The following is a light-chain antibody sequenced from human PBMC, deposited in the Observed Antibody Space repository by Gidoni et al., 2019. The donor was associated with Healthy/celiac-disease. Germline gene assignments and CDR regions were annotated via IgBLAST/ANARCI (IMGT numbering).Light chain of an antibody. J-gene: IGKJ2*01. CDR1: QSISSW. V-gene: IGKV1-5*03. CDR2: RAS. CDR3: QQYNSYPYT. Sequence: DIQMTQSPSTLSASVGDRVTITCRASQSISSWLAWYQQKPGKAPKLLIYRASSLESGVPSRFSGSGSGTEFTLTISSLQPDDFATYYCQQYNSYPYTFGQGTKLEIK.